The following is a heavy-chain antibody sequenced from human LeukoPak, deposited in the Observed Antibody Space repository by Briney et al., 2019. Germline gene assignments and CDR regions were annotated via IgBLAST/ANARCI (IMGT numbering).Heavy chain of an antibody. CDR1: GYTFTGYY. J-gene: IGHJ4*02. CDR3: AREMNYDDYRTSDY. Sequence: EASVKVSCKASGYTFTGYYMHWVRQAPGQGFEWLGRVDSKSGGKNYAQKFQGRVTMTRDTSISTVYMQQISLRSDDTAVYYCAREMNYDDYRTSDYWGQGTLVTVSS. CDR2: VDSKSGGK. D-gene: IGHD4-17*01. V-gene: IGHV1-2*02.